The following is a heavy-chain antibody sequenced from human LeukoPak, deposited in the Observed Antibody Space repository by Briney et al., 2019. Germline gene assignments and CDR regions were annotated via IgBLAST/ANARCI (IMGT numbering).Heavy chain of an antibody. V-gene: IGHV3-33*01. D-gene: IGHD7-27*01. CDR3: ARDSGDKDAFDI. Sequence: GRSLRLSCAASGFTFSSYGMHWVRQAPGKGLEWVAVIWYDGSNKYYADSGKGRFTISRDNSRNTLYLQMNSLRAEDTAVYYCARDSGDKDAFDIWGQGTMVTVSS. CDR1: GFTFSSYG. CDR2: IWYDGSNK. J-gene: IGHJ3*02.